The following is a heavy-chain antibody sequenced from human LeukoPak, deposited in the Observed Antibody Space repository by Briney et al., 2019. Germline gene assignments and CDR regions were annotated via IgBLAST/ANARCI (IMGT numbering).Heavy chain of an antibody. Sequence: GGSLRLSCAASGFTFSSYAMHWVRQAPGKGLEWVAVISYDGSNKYYAGSVKGRFTISRDDSKNTLYLQMNSLRAEDTAVYYCARAVIPVAVKPAFDYWGQGTLVTVSS. CDR3: ARAVIPVAVKPAFDY. D-gene: IGHD6-13*01. J-gene: IGHJ4*02. CDR1: GFTFSSYA. V-gene: IGHV3-30-3*01. CDR2: ISYDGSNK.